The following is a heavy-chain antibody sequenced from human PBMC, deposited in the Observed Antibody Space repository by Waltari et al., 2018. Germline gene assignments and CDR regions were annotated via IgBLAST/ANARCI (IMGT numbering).Heavy chain of an antibody. CDR3: ARTRYCSGGSCPMYYFDY. D-gene: IGHD2-15*01. J-gene: IGHJ4*02. CDR1: GFTFSSYS. Sequence: EAQLVESGGGLVKPGGSLRLSCAASGFTFSSYSMNWVRQAPGKGLEWVSSISSSSSYIYYADSVKGRFTISRDNAKNSLYLQMNSQRAEDTAVYYCARTRYCSGGSCPMYYFDYWGQGTLVTVSS. V-gene: IGHV3-21*01. CDR2: ISSSSSYI.